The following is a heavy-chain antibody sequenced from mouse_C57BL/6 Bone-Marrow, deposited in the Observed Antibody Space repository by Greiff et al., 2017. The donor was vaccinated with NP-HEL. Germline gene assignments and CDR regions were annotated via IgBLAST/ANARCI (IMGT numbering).Heavy chain of an antibody. CDR2: INYDGSST. J-gene: IGHJ1*03. D-gene: IGHD1-1*01. CDR3: AREGYYYGTSYFDV. CDR1: GFTFSDYY. V-gene: IGHV5-16*01. Sequence: EVKLVESEGGLVQPGSSMKLSCTASGFTFSDYYMAWVRQVPEKGLEWVANINYDGSSTYYLDSLKSRFIISRDNAKNILYLQMSSLKSEDTATYYCAREGYYYGTSYFDVWGTGTTVTVSS.